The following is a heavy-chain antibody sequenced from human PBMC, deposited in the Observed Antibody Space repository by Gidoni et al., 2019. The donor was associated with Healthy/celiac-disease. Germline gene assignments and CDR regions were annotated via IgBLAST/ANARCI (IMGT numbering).Heavy chain of an antibody. CDR1: GFTFSSYD. V-gene: IGHV3-13*01. D-gene: IGHD3-10*01. CDR3: ARAYYGSGSYSPYYYYYYGMDV. J-gene: IGHJ6*02. CDR2: IGTAGDT. Sequence: EVQLVESGGGLVQPGGSLRLSCAASGFTFSSYDMHWVRQATGKGLEWVSAIGTAGDTYYPGSVKGRFTSSRENAKNSLYLQMNSLRAGDTAVYYCARAYYGSGSYSPYYYYYYGMDVWGQGTTVTVSS.